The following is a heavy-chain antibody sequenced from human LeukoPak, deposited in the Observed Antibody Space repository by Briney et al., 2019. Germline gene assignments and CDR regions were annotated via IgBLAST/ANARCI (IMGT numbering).Heavy chain of an antibody. V-gene: IGHV4-39*01. CDR2: IYYSGST. Sequence: SETLSLTCTVSGGPFRRSSYYWGWIRQPPGKGLEWIGSIYYSGSTYYNPSLKSRVTISVDTSKNQFSLKLSSVTAADTAVYYCARHEVGATTGAAFDIWGQGTMVTVSS. D-gene: IGHD1-26*01. CDR1: GGPFRRSSYY. CDR3: ARHEVGATTGAAFDI. J-gene: IGHJ3*02.